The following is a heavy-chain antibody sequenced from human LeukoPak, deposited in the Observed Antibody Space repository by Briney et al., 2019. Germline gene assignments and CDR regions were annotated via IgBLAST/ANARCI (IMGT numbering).Heavy chain of an antibody. V-gene: IGHV4-39*07. CDR1: GGSISSSSYY. CDR2: IYYSGST. Sequence: SETLSLTCTVSGGSISSSSYYWGWIRQPPGKGLEWIGSIYYSGSTYYNPSLKSRVTISVDTSKNQFSLKLSSVTAADTAVYYCARLIRYSGSYCDYWGQGTLVTVSS. D-gene: IGHD1-26*01. CDR3: ARLIRYSGSYCDY. J-gene: IGHJ4*02.